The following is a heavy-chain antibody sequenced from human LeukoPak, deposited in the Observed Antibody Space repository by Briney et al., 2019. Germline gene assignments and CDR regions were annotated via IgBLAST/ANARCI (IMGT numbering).Heavy chain of an antibody. D-gene: IGHD4-17*01. CDR3: ARRSGSSTTGYYFDY. J-gene: IGHJ4*02. CDR1: GYTFTSYY. Sequence: GASVKVSCKASGYTFTSYYMHWVRQAPGQGLEWMGVINPSGGSTSYAQKFQGRVTMTRDTSTSTVYMELSSLRSEDTAVYYCARRSGSSTTGYYFDYWGQGTLVTVSS. V-gene: IGHV1-46*01. CDR2: INPSGGST.